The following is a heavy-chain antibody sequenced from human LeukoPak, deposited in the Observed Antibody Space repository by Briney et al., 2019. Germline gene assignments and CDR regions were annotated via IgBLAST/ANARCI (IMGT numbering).Heavy chain of an antibody. D-gene: IGHD3-22*01. V-gene: IGHV1-2*02. CDR3: ARKNYYDTSGRFDC. Sequence: ASVKVSCKASGHIFTDYYIHWVRQAPGQGLEWMGWINPNSGDTKYAQKFQGRVTMTRDTSTSTAYMEVRSDDTAVYYCARKNYYDTSGRFDCWGQGTLVTVSS. CDR2: INPNSGDT. J-gene: IGHJ4*02. CDR1: GHIFTDYY.